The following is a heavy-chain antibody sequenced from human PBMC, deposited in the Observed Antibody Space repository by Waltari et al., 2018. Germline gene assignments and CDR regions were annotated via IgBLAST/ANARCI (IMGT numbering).Heavy chain of an antibody. CDR1: GCKLGDYA. Sequence: EVQLAESGGGLVQPGRSRRLYCTACGCKLGDYAMTWVRQVPGKGLEWVGFIRSKTYGGAPEYAASVKGRFTISRDDSKSVAYLQMNSLRTEDTALYYCTRADGMTDLDYWGQGALVTVSS. J-gene: IGHJ4*02. CDR3: TRADGMTDLDY. CDR2: IRSKTYGGAP. V-gene: IGHV3-49*04.